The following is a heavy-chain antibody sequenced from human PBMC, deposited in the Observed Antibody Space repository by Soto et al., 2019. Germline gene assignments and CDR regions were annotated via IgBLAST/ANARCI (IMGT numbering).Heavy chain of an antibody. J-gene: IGHJ4*02. CDR2: IYPGDSET. CDR3: ARCPAARQWLLCDY. V-gene: IGHV5-51*01. CDR1: GYTFTTYW. Sequence: PGASLKISCKGSGYTFTTYWIGWVRQMPGKGLEWMGIIYPGDSETRYSPSFQGQVTISADKAINTAYLQWNSLKASDTAIYCCARCPAARQWLLCDYWGQGTLVTVSS. D-gene: IGHD2-2*01.